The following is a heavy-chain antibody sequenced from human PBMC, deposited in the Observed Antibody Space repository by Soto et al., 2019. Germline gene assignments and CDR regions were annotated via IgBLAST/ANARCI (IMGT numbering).Heavy chain of an antibody. CDR3: VRGRSDSLMDV. CDR2: LSISRSTI. J-gene: IGHJ6*02. CDR1: GFTLNSYS. V-gene: IGHV3-48*02. Sequence: PGGSLRLSCAGSGFTLNSYSMNWVRQAPGKGLEWVSYLSISRSTIYYADSVKGRFTISRDDAKNSLYLQMSSLRDDDTAVYFCVRGRSDSLMDVWGQGTTVTVSS.